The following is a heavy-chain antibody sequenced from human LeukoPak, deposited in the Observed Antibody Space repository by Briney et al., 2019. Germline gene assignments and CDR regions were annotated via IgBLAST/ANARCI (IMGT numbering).Heavy chain of an antibody. V-gene: IGHV4-4*07. CDR3: ARGHPAGKQWLVRRGGFDP. CDR1: GGSISSYY. J-gene: IGHJ5*02. Sequence: SETLSLTCTVSGGSISSYYWSWIRQPAGKGLEWIGRIYTSGSTNYNPSLKSRVTMSVDTSKNQFSLKLSSVTAADTAVYYCARGHPAGKQWLVRRGGFDPWGQGTLVTVSA. D-gene: IGHD6-19*01. CDR2: IYTSGST.